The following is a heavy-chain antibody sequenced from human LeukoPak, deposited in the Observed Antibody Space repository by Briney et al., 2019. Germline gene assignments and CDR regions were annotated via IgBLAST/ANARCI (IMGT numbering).Heavy chain of an antibody. J-gene: IGHJ4*02. V-gene: IGHV3-74*01. D-gene: IGHD1-26*01. CDR2: INSDGSTT. CDR1: GFTFSNYW. Sequence: PGGSLRLSCVASGFTFSNYWMHWVRHAPGKGRVWVSRINSDGSTTNYADSVKGRFTISRDNARNTLYLQMNSLRAEDTAVYYCAKGWNALGASYYFDYWGQGTLVTVSS. CDR3: AKGWNALGASYYFDY.